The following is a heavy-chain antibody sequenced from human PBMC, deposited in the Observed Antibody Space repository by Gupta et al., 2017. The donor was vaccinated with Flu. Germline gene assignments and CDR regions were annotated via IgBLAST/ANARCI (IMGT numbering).Heavy chain of an antibody. CDR2: INSGGKT. CDR1: TYA. J-gene: IGHJ4*02. Sequence: TYAMNWVRQAPGKGLEWVSDINSGGKTYYADSVKGRFTISRDNSKNMLYLQMNSLRVDDTAVYFCTKDLCGGNCYSAFDSWGPGVLVTVSS. D-gene: IGHD2-21*02. V-gene: IGHV3-23*01. CDR3: TKDLCGGNCYSAFDS.